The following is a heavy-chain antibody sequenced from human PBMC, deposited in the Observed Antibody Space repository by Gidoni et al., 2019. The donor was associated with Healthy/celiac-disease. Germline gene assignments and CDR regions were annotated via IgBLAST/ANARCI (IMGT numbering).Heavy chain of an antibody. CDR2: ISSSGSTI. CDR1: GFTVRDYY. Sequence: VQLVESGGGWVKPGGARRLAWAASGFTVRDYYMSWIRQAPGKGLDWVSYISSSGSTIYSADSVKGLFTISRNNAKNSLYLQMNSLRAEDTAVYYCARPLGIIDYWGQGTLVTVSS. V-gene: IGHV3-11*01. J-gene: IGHJ4*02. D-gene: IGHD1-20*01. CDR3: ARPLGIIDY.